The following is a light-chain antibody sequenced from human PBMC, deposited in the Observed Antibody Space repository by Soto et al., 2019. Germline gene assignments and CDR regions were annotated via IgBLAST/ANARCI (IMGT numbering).Light chain of an antibody. CDR3: QQYEKWPPSIT. Sequence: GERATLSCRTSQSVRSNLDWYQQKPGQAPRLLIYGASTRATGISARFSGGGSGTEFTLTISSLQSEDFALYFCQQYEKWPPSITFGQGTRLGIK. J-gene: IGKJ5*01. CDR1: QSVRSN. V-gene: IGKV3-15*01. CDR2: GAS.